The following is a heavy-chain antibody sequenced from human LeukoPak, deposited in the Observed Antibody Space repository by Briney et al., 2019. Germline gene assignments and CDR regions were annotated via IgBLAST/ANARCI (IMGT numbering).Heavy chain of an antibody. CDR1: GFTVSSNY. Sequence: GGSLRLSCAASGFTVSSNYMSWVRQAPGKGLEWVSVIYSGGSTYYADSVKGRFTISRDNSKNTLYLQMNSLRAEDTAVYYCTTYEYCSGGSCYGAGLDYWGQGTLVTVSS. CDR3: TTYEYCSGGSCYGAGLDY. V-gene: IGHV3-66*01. CDR2: IYSGGST. J-gene: IGHJ4*02. D-gene: IGHD2-15*01.